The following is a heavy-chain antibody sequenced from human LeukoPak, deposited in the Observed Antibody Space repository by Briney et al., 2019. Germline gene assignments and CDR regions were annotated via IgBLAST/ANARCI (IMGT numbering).Heavy chain of an antibody. Sequence: GGSLRLSCAASGFAFSTYTMHWVRQAPGKGLEWVSSISSSSSYIYYADSVKGRFTISRDNAKNSLYLQMNSLRAEDTAVYYCARSGGHSSSPFDYWGQGTLVTVSS. CDR1: GFAFSTYT. CDR3: ARSGGHSSSPFDY. V-gene: IGHV3-21*01. CDR2: ISSSSSYI. J-gene: IGHJ4*02. D-gene: IGHD6-13*01.